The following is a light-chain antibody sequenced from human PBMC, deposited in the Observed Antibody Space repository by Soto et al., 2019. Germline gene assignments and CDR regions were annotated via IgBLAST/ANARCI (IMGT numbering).Light chain of an antibody. CDR1: QSVSSSY. CDR2: GAS. Sequence: IVLTKSPGTLSLSPGVRATLSCRASQSVSSSYLAWYQQKPGQAPRLLIYGASSRATGIPDRFSGSGSGTDFTLTISRLEPEDFAVYYCQQYGSSFGPGDKVDIK. V-gene: IGKV3-20*01. CDR3: QQYGSS. J-gene: IGKJ3*01.